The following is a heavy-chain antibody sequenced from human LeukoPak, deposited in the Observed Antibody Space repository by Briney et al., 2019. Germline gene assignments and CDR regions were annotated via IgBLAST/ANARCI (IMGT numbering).Heavy chain of an antibody. CDR1: GYTFTSYG. CDR2: ISAYNGNT. D-gene: IGHD5-18*01. CDR3: AAGYSYGWFDP. V-gene: IGHV1-18*01. Sequence: VASVTVSCTASGYTFTSYGISWVRQAPGQGLEWMGWISAYNGNTNYAQKLQGRVTMTTDTSTSTAYMELRSLRSDDTAVYYCAAGYSYGWFDPWGQGTLVTVSS. J-gene: IGHJ5*02.